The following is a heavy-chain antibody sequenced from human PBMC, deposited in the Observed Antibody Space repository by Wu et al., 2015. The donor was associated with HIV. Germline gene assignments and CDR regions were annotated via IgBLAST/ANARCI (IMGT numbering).Heavy chain of an antibody. V-gene: IGHV1-2*02. CDR1: GYTFTGYY. D-gene: IGHD6-6*01. CDR2: INPNSGVT. CDR3: ARDGYSSSSSHYYYYMDV. Sequence: QVQLVQSGAEVKKPGASVKVSCKASGYTFTGYYMHWVRQAPGQGLEWMGWINPNSGVTNYAQKFQGRVIMTRDTSISTGYMEVSRLRSDDTAVYYCARDGYSSSSSHYYYYMDVWGKGTTVTVS. J-gene: IGHJ6*03.